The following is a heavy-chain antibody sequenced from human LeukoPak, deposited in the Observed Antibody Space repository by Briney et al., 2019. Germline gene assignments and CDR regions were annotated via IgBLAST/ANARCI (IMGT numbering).Heavy chain of an antibody. CDR2: IYSGGST. Sequence: GGSLRLSCAASGFTFSSYAMSWVRQAPGKGLEWVSVIYSGGSTYYADSVKGRFTISRDNSKNTLYLQMNSLRAEDTAVYYCARVEKYQLTHWGQGTLVTVSS. J-gene: IGHJ4*02. CDR1: GFTFSSYA. CDR3: ARVEKYQLTH. V-gene: IGHV3-53*01. D-gene: IGHD2-2*01.